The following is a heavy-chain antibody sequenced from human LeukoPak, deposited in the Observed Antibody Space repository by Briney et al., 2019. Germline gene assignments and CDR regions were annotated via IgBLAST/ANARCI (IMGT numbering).Heavy chain of an antibody. D-gene: IGHD6-6*01. CDR3: ARVLRGSSISSLDY. J-gene: IGHJ4*02. Sequence: SETLSLTCTVSGGSISSANYYWTWIRQSAGKGLEWIGRMSGSGGTTYNPSLKSRVTILVDMSNNQFSLRLNSETTADTAVYYCARVLRGSSISSLDYWGQGTLVTVSS. V-gene: IGHV4-61*02. CDR2: MSGSGGT. CDR1: GGSISSANYY.